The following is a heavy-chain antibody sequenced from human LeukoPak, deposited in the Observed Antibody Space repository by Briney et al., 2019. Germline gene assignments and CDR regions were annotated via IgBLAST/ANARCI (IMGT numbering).Heavy chain of an antibody. V-gene: IGHV4-39*07. CDR1: GGSISSSSYY. J-gene: IGHJ4*02. CDR3: ARETPKGED. CDR2: IYYSGST. Sequence: SETLSLTCTVSGGSISSSSYYWGWIRQPPGKGLDWIGNIYYSGSTYYNPSLKSRVTISVDTSKNQFSLKLSSVTAADTAVYYCARETPKGEDWGQGTLVTVSS. D-gene: IGHD3-16*01.